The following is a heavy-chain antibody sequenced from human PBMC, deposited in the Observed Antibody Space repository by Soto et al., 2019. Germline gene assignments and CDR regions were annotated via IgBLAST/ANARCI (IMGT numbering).Heavy chain of an antibody. V-gene: IGHV3-21*01. CDR2: ISSSSSYI. D-gene: IGHD4-17*01. CDR1: GFTFSSYS. Sequence: EVQLVESGGGLVKPGGSLRLSCAASGFTFSSYSMNWVRQAPGKGLEWVSSISSSSSYIYYADSVKGRFTISRDNAKNSLYLQMNSLRAEDTAVYYCARDQHYGDYYDAFDIWGQGTMVTVSS. CDR3: ARDQHYGDYYDAFDI. J-gene: IGHJ3*02.